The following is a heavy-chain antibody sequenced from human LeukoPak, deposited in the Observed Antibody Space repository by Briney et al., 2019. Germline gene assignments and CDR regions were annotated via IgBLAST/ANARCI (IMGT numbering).Heavy chain of an antibody. J-gene: IGHJ4*02. CDR1: GGSISGYY. D-gene: IGHD5-18*01. V-gene: IGHV4-34*01. CDR3: ARDDVDTLTFDY. CDR2: INHSGST. Sequence: SETLSLTCTVSGGSISGYYWSWIRQPPGKGLEWIGEINHSGSTNYNPSLKSRVTISVDTSKNQFSLKLSSVTAADTAIYYCARDDVDTLTFDYWGQGTLVTVSS.